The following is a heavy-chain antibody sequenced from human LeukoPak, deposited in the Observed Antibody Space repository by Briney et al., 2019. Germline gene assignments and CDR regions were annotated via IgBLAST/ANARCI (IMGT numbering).Heavy chain of an antibody. CDR3: ARDAVLRYFDWSYYYFDY. J-gene: IGHJ4*02. CDR2: INPNSGGT. CDR1: GYTFTGYY. V-gene: IGHV1-2*04. D-gene: IGHD3-9*01. Sequence: ASVKVSCKASGYTFTGYYMHWVRQAPGQGLEWMGWINPNSGGTNYAQKFQGWVTMTRDTSISTAYMELSRLRSDDTAVYYCARDAVLRYFDWSYYYFDYWGQGTLVTVSS.